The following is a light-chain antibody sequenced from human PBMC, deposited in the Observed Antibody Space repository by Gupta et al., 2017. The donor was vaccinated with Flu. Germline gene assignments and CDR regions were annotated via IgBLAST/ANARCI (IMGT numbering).Light chain of an antibody. CDR2: EGS. CDR3: CSSAGSSTGV. Sequence: QSALTQPASVSGSPGQSITISCTGTSSDVGSYNLVSWYQQHPGKAPKLMLYEGSKRPSGVSNRFSGSKSGNTASLTISGLQAEDEADDYCCSSAGSSTGVFGGGTKLTVL. CDR1: SSDVGSYNL. V-gene: IGLV2-23*01. J-gene: IGLJ3*02.